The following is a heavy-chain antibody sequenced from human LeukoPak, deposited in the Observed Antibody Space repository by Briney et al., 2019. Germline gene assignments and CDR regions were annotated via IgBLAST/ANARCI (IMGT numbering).Heavy chain of an antibody. Sequence: PSETLSLTCTVSGGSISSSSYYWSWIRQPPGKGLEWIGEINHSGSTNYNPSLRSRVTISIDTSKNQFSLKLSSVTAADTAVYYCARDPVYYDVLTGLPGSSYYFDYWGQGTLVTVSS. CDR2: INHSGST. CDR1: GGSISSSSYY. D-gene: IGHD3-9*01. CDR3: ARDPVYYDVLTGLPGSSYYFDY. J-gene: IGHJ4*02. V-gene: IGHV4-39*07.